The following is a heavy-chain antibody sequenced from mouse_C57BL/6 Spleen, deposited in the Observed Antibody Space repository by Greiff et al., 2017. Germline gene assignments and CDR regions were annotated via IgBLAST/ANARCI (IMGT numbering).Heavy chain of an antibody. CDR3: ARSGDDDAWFAY. CDR1: GFTFTDYY. D-gene: IGHD2-4*01. J-gene: IGHJ3*01. V-gene: IGHV7-3*01. CDR2: IRNKANGFTT. Sequence: EVQLVESGGGLVQPGGSLSLSCAASGFTFTDYYMSWVRQPPGKALEWLGFIRNKANGFTTEYSASVKGRFTISRASSQRILYLQMNALRAEASATYFCARSGDDDAWFAYWGQGTLVTVSA.